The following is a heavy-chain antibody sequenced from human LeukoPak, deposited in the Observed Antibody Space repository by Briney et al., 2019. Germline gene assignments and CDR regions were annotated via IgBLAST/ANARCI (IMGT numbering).Heavy chain of an antibody. D-gene: IGHD3-10*01. V-gene: IGHV3-30*04. CDR1: GFTFSSYA. J-gene: IGHJ4*02. Sequence: GRSLRLSCAASGFTFSSYAMHWVRQAPGKGLERVAVISYDGSNKYYADSVKGRFTISRDNSKNTLYLQMNSLRAEDTAVYYCARDAAPYGSGSYYNDFDYWGQGTLVTVSS. CDR3: ARDAAPYGSGSYYNDFDY. CDR2: ISYDGSNK.